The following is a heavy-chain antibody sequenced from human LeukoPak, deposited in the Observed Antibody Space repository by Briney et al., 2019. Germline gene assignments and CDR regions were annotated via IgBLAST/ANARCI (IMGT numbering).Heavy chain of an antibody. CDR2: IRYDGSNK. CDR3: ATGGSGSYYNGYFDY. Sequence: PGGSLRLSCAASGFTFSSYGMHWVRQAPGEGLEWVAFIRYDGSNKYYADSVKGRFTISRDNSKNTLYLQMNSLRAEDTAVYYCATGGSGSYYNGYFDYWGQGTLVTVSS. D-gene: IGHD3-10*01. CDR1: GFTFSSYG. J-gene: IGHJ4*02. V-gene: IGHV3-30*02.